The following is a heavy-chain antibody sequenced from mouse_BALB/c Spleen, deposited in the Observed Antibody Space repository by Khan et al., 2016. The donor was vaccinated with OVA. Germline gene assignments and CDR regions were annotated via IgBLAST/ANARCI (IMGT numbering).Heavy chain of an antibody. J-gene: IGHJ3*01. CDR3: ARGYFGNYEFAY. V-gene: IGHV1S132*01. CDR2: IFPGTGTT. CDR1: GYTFTNYW. Sequence: QVQLQQSEAELVKPGASVKLSCKTSGYTFTNYWIQWIKQRPGQGLEWIGEIFPGTGTTYYNENFKGKATLTIDTSSTTAYMQLSSLPSEDSAVYVCARGYFGNYEFAYWSQGTLVTVSA. D-gene: IGHD2-1*01.